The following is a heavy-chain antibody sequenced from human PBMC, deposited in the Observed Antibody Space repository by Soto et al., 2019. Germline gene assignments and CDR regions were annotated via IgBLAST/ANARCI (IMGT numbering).Heavy chain of an antibody. J-gene: IGHJ6*02. Sequence: QVQLQESGPGLVKPSQTLSLTCTVSGGSISSGDYYWSWIRQPPGKGLEWIGYIYYSGSTYYNPSLQSRVTISVDTSKNQFSLKLTSVTAADTAVYSCARVGYIYGIGIDMDVWGQGTTVTVSS. D-gene: IGHD5-18*01. V-gene: IGHV4-30-4*01. CDR3: ARVGYIYGIGIDMDV. CDR1: GGSISSGDYY. CDR2: IYYSGST.